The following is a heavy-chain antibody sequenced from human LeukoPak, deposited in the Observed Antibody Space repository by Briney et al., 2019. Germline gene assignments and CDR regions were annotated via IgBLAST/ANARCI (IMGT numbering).Heavy chain of an antibody. D-gene: IGHD6-19*01. Sequence: GGSLRLSCAASGFTFSSYSMHWVRQAPGKGLEWVSSISSSSGYIYYAGSVKGRFTISRDNAKNSLYLHMNSLRAEDTAVYYCAREESSGWQRGYYGMDVWGQGTTVTVSS. CDR3: AREESSGWQRGYYGMDV. J-gene: IGHJ6*02. CDR1: GFTFSSYS. V-gene: IGHV3-21*01. CDR2: ISSSSGYI.